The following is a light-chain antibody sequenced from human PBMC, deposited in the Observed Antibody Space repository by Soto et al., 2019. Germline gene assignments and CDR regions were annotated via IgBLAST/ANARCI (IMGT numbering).Light chain of an antibody. V-gene: IGKV1-39*01. CDR1: QNIGPS. CDR2: AAS. J-gene: IGKJ1*01. CDR3: QQAYRTPWT. Sequence: DIQMTQSPTSLSASIGDRVTITCRASQNIGPSLNWLQQKPGRAPQLLIYAASRLHSGVPSRFSGSGSGTDFTFTISSLQPEDFATYYCQQAYRTPWTFGQGTKV.